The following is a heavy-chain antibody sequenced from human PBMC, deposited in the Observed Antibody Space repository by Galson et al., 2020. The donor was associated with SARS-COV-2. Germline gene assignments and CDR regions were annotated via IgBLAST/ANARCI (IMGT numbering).Heavy chain of an antibody. V-gene: IGHV3-33*01. CDR2: IWYDGSNK. J-gene: IGHJ4*02. CDR3: ARCGMDSSSWLGCYFDY. D-gene: IGHD6-13*01. CDR1: GFTLSSYR. Sequence: GGSLRPSCAAPGFTLSSYRMPWVRKAPGKGLEWVALIWYDGSNKNYADSGKGRFTISRDNSKNPLYLQMNSLRAEGTAVYYCARCGMDSSSWLGCYFDYWGQGTLVTVSS.